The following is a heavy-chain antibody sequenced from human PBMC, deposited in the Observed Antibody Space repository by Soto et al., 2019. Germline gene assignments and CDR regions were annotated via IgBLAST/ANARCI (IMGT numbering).Heavy chain of an antibody. CDR2: ISYDGSNK. V-gene: IGHV3-30-3*01. Sequence: GGSLRLSCAASGFTFSSYAMHWVRQAPGKGLEWVAVISYDGSNKYYADSVKGRFTISRDNSKNTLYLQMNSLRAEDTAVYYCARERVPRPGKLVATMDGMDVWGQGTTVTVSS. J-gene: IGHJ6*02. D-gene: IGHD5-12*01. CDR3: ARERVPRPGKLVATMDGMDV. CDR1: GFTFSSYA.